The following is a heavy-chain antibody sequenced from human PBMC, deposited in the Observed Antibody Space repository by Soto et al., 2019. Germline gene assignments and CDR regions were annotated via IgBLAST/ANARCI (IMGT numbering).Heavy chain of an antibody. V-gene: IGHV3-23*01. CDR3: AKRTVGWYFDL. CDR2: ISGSGDST. CDR1: GFTFSSYD. D-gene: IGHD4-17*01. Sequence: EVQLLESGGGLVQPGGSLRLSCAASGFTFSSYDMSWVRQAPGKGLEWVSAISGSGDSTYYADSVKGRFTISRDNSKNTQYLQMNSLRAEDTAVYYCAKRTVGWYFDLWGRGTLVTVSS. J-gene: IGHJ2*01.